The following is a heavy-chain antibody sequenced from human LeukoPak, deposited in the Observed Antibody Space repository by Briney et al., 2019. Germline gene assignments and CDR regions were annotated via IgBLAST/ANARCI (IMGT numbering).Heavy chain of an antibody. Sequence: ASVTVSCKASGYTFTSYDINWVRQAPGQGLEWMGWMNPNSGNTGYAQKFQGRVTMTRNTSISTAYMELSSLRSEDTAVYYCARDGGDYGDFDLWGRGTLVTVSS. V-gene: IGHV1-8*01. CDR3: ARDGGDYGDFDL. D-gene: IGHD2-21*01. CDR1: GYTFTSYD. CDR2: MNPNSGNT. J-gene: IGHJ2*01.